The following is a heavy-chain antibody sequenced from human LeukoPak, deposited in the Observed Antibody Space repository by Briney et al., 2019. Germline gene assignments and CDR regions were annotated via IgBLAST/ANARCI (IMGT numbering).Heavy chain of an antibody. Sequence: SVKVSCKASGGTFSSYAISWVRQAPGQGLEWMGGIIPIFGIANYAQKFQGRVTITADESTSTAYMELSSLRSEYTAVYYCARSYYDSSGYTIDYWGQGTLVTVSS. CDR1: GGTFSSYA. J-gene: IGHJ4*02. D-gene: IGHD3-22*01. CDR3: ARSYYDSSGYTIDY. V-gene: IGHV1-69*13. CDR2: IIPIFGIA.